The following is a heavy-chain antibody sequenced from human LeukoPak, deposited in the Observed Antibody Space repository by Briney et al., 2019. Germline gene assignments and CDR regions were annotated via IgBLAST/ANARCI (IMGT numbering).Heavy chain of an antibody. V-gene: IGHV3-7*03. Sequence: PGGSLRLSCAASGFTFSSYWMSWVRQASGKGLERVANIKHDGSEKYYVDSVKGRFTISRDNAKNSLYLQMNSLRADDTAVYLCARGPLKDYGTLFFDYWGQGTLVTVSS. J-gene: IGHJ4*02. CDR3: ARGPLKDYGTLFFDY. D-gene: IGHD4-17*01. CDR2: IKHDGSEK. CDR1: GFTFSSYW.